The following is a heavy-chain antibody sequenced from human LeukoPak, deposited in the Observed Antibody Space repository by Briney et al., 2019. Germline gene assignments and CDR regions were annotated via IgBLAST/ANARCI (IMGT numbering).Heavy chain of an antibody. Sequence: GGSLRLSCAASGFTFSSYAMSWVRQAPGKGLEWVSAISGGGGSTYYADSVKGRFTISRDNSKNTLYLQMNSLRAEDTAVYYCAKVPKYYDSSGYFNYWGQGTLVTVSS. CDR2: ISGGGGST. J-gene: IGHJ4*02. CDR3: AKVPKYYDSSGYFNY. CDR1: GFTFSSYA. D-gene: IGHD3-22*01. V-gene: IGHV3-23*01.